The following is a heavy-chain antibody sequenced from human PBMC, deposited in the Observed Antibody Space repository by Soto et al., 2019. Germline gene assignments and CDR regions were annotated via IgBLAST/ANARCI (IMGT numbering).Heavy chain of an antibody. CDR1: GFTFSNYD. CDR2: ISKNGGNK. Sequence: EVQLSESGGGLVQPGGSLRLSCAASGFTFSNYDMSWVRQAPGKGLEWVSGISKNGGNKWYADTAKGRFTISRDNSKNTLLLQMISLRPDDTAVYYCAQRGGNDYWGGFDYWGPGTLVTVSS. CDR3: AQRGGNDYWGGFDY. V-gene: IGHV3-23*01. J-gene: IGHJ4*02. D-gene: IGHD7-27*01.